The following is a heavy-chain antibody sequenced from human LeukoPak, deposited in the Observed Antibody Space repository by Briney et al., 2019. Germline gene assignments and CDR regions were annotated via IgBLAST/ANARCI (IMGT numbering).Heavy chain of an antibody. CDR2: IYYGGST. Sequence: PSETLSLTCTVSGGSISSHYWSWIRQPPGKGLEWIGYIYYGGSTNYNPSLKSRVTISVDTSKNQFSLKLSSVTAADTAVYYCARGLGYYDFWSGYYFDYWGQGTLVTVSS. D-gene: IGHD3-3*01. J-gene: IGHJ4*02. CDR1: GGSISSHY. V-gene: IGHV4-59*11. CDR3: ARGLGYYDFWSGYYFDY.